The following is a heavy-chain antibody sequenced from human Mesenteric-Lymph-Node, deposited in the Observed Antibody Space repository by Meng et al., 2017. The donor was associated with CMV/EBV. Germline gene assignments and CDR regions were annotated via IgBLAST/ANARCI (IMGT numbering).Heavy chain of an antibody. V-gene: IGHV4-61*08. Sequence: QVQPQESGPGRVKPSETLSLTCIVSGVSVTSGAYHWSWIRQSPGKGLEWIGYIYGTGITIYNPSLKSRVTILLETSKNQFSLKLNSVTTADTAVYYCAKSRSSTPGIVDDWGQGTLVTVSS. CDR3: AKSRSSTPGIVDD. D-gene: IGHD2/OR15-2a*01. CDR1: GVSVTSGAYH. J-gene: IGHJ4*02. CDR2: IYGTGIT.